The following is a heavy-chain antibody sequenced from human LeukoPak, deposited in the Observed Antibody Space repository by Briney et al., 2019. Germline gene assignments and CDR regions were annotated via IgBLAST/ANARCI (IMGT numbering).Heavy chain of an antibody. CDR2: IWYDGSYK. J-gene: IGHJ4*02. V-gene: IGHV3-33*06. Sequence: GGSLRLSCAASGFTFSNCGMHWVRQAPGKGLEWVAVIWYDGSYKYYADSVKGRFTISRDNSKNTLYLQMNSLRAEDTAVYHGAKDFYVGPVLARYFDYWVQGTLVTVSS. D-gene: IGHD2-8*02. CDR3: AKDFYVGPVLARYFDY. CDR1: GFTFSNCG.